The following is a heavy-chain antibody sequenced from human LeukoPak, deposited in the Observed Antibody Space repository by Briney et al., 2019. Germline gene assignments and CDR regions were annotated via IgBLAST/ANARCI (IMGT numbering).Heavy chain of an antibody. CDR1: GYAFTGYY. CDR3: ARDGDTYGYYYYGLDV. J-gene: IGHJ6*02. CDR2: INPNSGGT. Sequence: ASVKVSCKASGYAFTGYYMHWVRQAPGQGLEWMGWINPNSGGTKYAQTFKGRVTMTRDTSISTAYMELSSLRSDDTAVYYCARDGDTYGYYYYGLDVWGQGTTVTVSS. V-gene: IGHV1-2*02. D-gene: IGHD5-18*01.